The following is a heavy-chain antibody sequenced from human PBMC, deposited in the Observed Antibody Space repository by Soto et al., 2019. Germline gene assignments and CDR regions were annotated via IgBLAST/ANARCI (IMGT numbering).Heavy chain of an antibody. J-gene: IGHJ4*02. Sequence: QVQLVESGGGVVRPGRSLRLSCAASGFTFSTFGMHWVRQSPGKGLEWVAVIWNGRNSEDYADSVKGRFTISRDNSRNTLYLQMNSLRAEDTAMYYCVTERRNYEFDYWGQGILVTVSS. CDR3: VTERRNYEFDY. V-gene: IGHV3-33*01. CDR1: GFTFSTFG. D-gene: IGHD1-7*01. CDR2: IWNGRNSE.